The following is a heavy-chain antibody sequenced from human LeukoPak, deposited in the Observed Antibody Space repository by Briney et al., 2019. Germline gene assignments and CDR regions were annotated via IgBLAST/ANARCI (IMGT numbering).Heavy chain of an antibody. J-gene: IGHJ1*01. Sequence: PSENLSLTCTVSGGSISSYYWGWIRQPPRKGLEWIGFIYYSGSTNYNPSLKCRVTISVDTSKYQCSVKLTSATAADTARYYCSRGDTAMVTPVYFQGWGQRSLVSVS. V-gene: IGHV4-59*01. CDR1: GGSISSYY. CDR2: IYYSGST. CDR3: SRGDTAMVTPVYFQG. D-gene: IGHD5-18*01.